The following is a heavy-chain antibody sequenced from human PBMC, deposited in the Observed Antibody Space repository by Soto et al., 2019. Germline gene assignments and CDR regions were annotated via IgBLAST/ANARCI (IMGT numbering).Heavy chain of an antibody. V-gene: IGHV3-30*18. CDR2: MAYDASNK. D-gene: IGHD3-22*01. J-gene: IGHJ6*02. CDR3: AKVVSSGYYSYYYGMDV. Sequence: QVQLVESGGGVVQPGRSLRLSCAASGFIFSSYGMHWVRQAPGKGLEWVAGMAYDASNKYYVDSVKGRFTISRDNSKNXXYLQMNSLRVEDTAVYYCAKVVSSGYYSYYYGMDVWGQGTTVTVSS. CDR1: GFIFSSYG.